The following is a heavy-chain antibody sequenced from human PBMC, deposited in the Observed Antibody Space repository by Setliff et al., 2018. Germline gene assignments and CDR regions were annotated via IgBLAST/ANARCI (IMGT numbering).Heavy chain of an antibody. J-gene: IGHJ4*02. CDR2: INHSGST. CDR1: GGSFSGYY. CDR3: ARVPGGRFDY. V-gene: IGHV4-34*01. D-gene: IGHD1-26*01. Sequence: SETLSLTCAVYGGSFSGYYWSWIRQPPGKGLEWIGEINHSGSTNYNPSLKSRVTISVGTSKNQFSLKLSSVTAADTAVYYCARVPGGRFDYWGQGTLVTVSS.